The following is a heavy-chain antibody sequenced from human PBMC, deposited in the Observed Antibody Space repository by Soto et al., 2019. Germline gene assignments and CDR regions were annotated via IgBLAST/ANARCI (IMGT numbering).Heavy chain of an antibody. CDR1: GYTFTGYY. CDR3: ARAVTEYTPADY. D-gene: IGHD6-19*01. Sequence: GASVKVSCKASGYTFTGYYIHWLRQAPGQGLEWMGIINPSGDSTTYAQKFQGRVTMTRDTSTSTVYMELSSLTSEDTAVYYCARAVTEYTPADYWGQGTQVTVSS. V-gene: IGHV1-46*01. J-gene: IGHJ4*02. CDR2: INPSGDST.